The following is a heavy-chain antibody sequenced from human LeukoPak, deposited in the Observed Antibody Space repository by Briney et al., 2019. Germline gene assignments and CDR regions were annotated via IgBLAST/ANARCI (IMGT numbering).Heavy chain of an antibody. Sequence: ASVKVSCKASGYTFTDYYMHWVRQAPGQGPEWMGWIDPNSGGTVYAQKFQGRLTMARDTSINTAYMEVSGLRFDDTAVYYCARGCSSTTCFWYFALWGRGTLVTVSS. CDR2: IDPNSGGT. V-gene: IGHV1-2*02. D-gene: IGHD2-2*01. J-gene: IGHJ2*01. CDR1: GYTFTDYY. CDR3: ARGCSSTTCFWYFAL.